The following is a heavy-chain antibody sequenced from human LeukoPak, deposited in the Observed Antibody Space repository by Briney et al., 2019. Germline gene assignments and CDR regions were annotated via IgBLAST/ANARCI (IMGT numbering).Heavy chain of an antibody. CDR2: IYPGDSDT. J-gene: IGHJ4*02. V-gene: IGHV5-51*01. CDR1: GYSFTSYW. Sequence: GESLKISCKGSGYSFTSYWIGWVRQMPGKGLEWMGIIYPGDSDTRYSPSFQGQVTISADKSISTAYLQWSSLNASDTAMYYCARLTYYYDSSGYYLDYWGQGTLVTVSS. CDR3: ARLTYYYDSSGYYLDY. D-gene: IGHD3-22*01.